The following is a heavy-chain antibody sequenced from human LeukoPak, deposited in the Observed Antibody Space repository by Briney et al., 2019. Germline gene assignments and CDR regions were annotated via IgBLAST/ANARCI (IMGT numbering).Heavy chain of an antibody. CDR2: IYYSGTT. CDR3: ARESGYSGYDLRGVVGY. V-gene: IGHV4-39*07. J-gene: IGHJ4*02. Sequence: SETLSLTCTVSRGSVSSSSYYWGCIRQPPGEGLECIGSIYYSGTTYYNPSLKSRVTISVDTSKNQFSLKLNSVTAADTAVYYCARESGYSGYDLRGVVGYWGQGTLVTVSS. CDR1: RGSVSSSSYY. D-gene: IGHD5-12*01.